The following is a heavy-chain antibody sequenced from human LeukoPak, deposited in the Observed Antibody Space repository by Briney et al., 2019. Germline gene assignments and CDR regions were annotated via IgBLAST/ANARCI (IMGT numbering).Heavy chain of an antibody. J-gene: IGHJ4*02. CDR1: GFTFSSYA. Sequence: GGSLRLSCAASGFTFSSYAMHWVRQAPGKGLEWVAVISYDGSNKNYGDSVKGRFTISRDNSKNTLYLQMSSLSAEDTAVYYCASSSGWPPYLDYWGQGTLVTVSS. CDR3: ASSSGWPPYLDY. CDR2: ISYDGSNK. V-gene: IGHV3-30*04. D-gene: IGHD6-19*01.